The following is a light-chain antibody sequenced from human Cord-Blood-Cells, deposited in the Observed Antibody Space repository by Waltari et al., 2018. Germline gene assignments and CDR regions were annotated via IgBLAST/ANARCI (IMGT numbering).Light chain of an antibody. J-gene: IGKJ1*01. CDR2: AAS. CDR1: QGISNY. CDR3: QKYNSAPWT. V-gene: IGKV1-27*01. Sequence: DIQMTHSPYSLSASVGDSVTITCRASQGISNYLAWYKQKPGKVPKLLIYAASTLQSGVPSRFSGSGSGTDFTLTISSLQPEDVATDYCQKYNSAPWTFGQGAKVEIK.